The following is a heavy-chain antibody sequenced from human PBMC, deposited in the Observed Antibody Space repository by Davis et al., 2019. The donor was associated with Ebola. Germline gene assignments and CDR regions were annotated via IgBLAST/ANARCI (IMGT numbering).Heavy chain of an antibody. D-gene: IGHD2-2*02. J-gene: IGHJ3*02. CDR1: GFTFSSYG. V-gene: IGHV3-33*01. CDR3: ARGCSSTSCYTLDDAFDI. CDR2: IWYDGSNK. Sequence: GESLKISCAASGFTFSSYGMHWVRQAPGKGLEWVAVIWYDGSNKYYADSVKGRFTISRDNSKNTLYLQMNSLRAEDTAVYYCARGCSSTSCYTLDDAFDIWGQGTMVTVSS.